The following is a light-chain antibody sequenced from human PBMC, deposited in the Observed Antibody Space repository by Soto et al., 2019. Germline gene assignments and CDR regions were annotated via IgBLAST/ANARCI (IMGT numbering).Light chain of an antibody. Sequence: EIVLTQSPGTLSLSPGERATLSCRASQSVSSSSSAWYQQKPGQAPRLLIYGASSRSTVIPDRFSGGGSATDVYLNISSLEPEDFAVYYCQQYGSSPAMYTFGQGTKLEIK. CDR3: QQYGSSPAMYT. CDR1: QSVSSSS. V-gene: IGKV3-20*01. J-gene: IGKJ2*01. CDR2: GAS.